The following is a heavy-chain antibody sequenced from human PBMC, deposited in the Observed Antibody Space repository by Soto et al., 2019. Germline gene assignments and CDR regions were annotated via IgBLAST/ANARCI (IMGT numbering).Heavy chain of an antibody. CDR2: IYYSGST. V-gene: IGHV4-59*01. D-gene: IGHD6-13*01. J-gene: IGHJ6*02. CDR3: ARVGRLAAAGHYYYYYGMDV. CDR1: GGSISSYY. Sequence: ETLSLTCTVSGGSISSYYWSWIRQPPGKGLEWIGYIYYSGSTNYNPSLKSRVTISVDTSKNQFSLKLSSVTAADTAVYYCARVGRLAAAGHYYYYYGMDVWGQGTTVTVSS.